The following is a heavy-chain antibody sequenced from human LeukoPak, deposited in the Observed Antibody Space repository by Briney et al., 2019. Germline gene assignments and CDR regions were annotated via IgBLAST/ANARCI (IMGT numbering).Heavy chain of an antibody. CDR1: GFTFSSYS. Sequence: KTGGSLRLSCAASGFTFSSYSMNWVRQAPGKGLEWVSSISTSATYIYYADSVKGRFTISRDNPKNSLYLQMNSLRAEDTAVYYCARGDAQAFDIWGQGTMVTVSS. CDR3: ARGDAQAFDI. J-gene: IGHJ3*02. V-gene: IGHV3-21*01. D-gene: IGHD2-2*01. CDR2: ISTSATYI.